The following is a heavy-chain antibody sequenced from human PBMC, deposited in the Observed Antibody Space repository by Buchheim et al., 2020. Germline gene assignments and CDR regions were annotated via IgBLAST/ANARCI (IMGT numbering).Heavy chain of an antibody. J-gene: IGHJ2*01. CDR1: GYTFTSYG. V-gene: IGHV1-18*04. D-gene: IGHD4-17*01. CDR3: ARVAPPPPYDDGDNWYFDL. Sequence: QVQLVQSGAVVERPGASVEVSCKASGYTFTSYGISWVRQAPGQGLEWMGRISVYNGNTKYARKLRGRVTMTTDTSTSTAYMELRSLRSDDTAVYYCARVAPPPPYDDGDNWYFDLWGRGTL. CDR2: ISVYNGNT.